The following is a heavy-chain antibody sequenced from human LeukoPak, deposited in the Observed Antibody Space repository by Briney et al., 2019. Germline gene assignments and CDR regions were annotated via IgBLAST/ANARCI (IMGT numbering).Heavy chain of an antibody. CDR1: GYSFTSYW. Sequence: GESLKISCKGSGYSFTSYWIGWVRQMPGKGLEWMGIIYPGDSDTRYSPSFQGQVTISADKSISTAYLQWSSLKASDTAMYYCARHPRIAAAEYYMDVWGKGTTVTVSS. CDR3: ARHPRIAAAEYYMDV. V-gene: IGHV5-51*01. J-gene: IGHJ6*03. D-gene: IGHD6-13*01. CDR2: IYPGDSDT.